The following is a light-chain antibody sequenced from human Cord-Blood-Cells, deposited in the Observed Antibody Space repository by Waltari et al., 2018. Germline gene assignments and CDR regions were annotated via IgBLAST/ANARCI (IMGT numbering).Light chain of an antibody. Sequence: QSALTQPRPLSGSPGQSVTIPCTGTSSVVRGYHYVYWYQQPPGKPPKLMNYDVSKRPSGVPDRCSGSKSSNTASLTISGLQAEDEADYYCCSYAGSYTVVFGGGTKLTVL. CDR2: DVS. V-gene: IGLV2-11*01. J-gene: IGLJ2*01. CDR1: SSVVRGYHY. CDR3: CSYAGSYTVV.